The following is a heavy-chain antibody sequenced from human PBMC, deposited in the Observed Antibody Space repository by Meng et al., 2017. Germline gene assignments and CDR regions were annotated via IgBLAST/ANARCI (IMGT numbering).Heavy chain of an antibody. J-gene: IGHJ1*01. CDR2: IRSKANSYAT. CDR1: GFTFSGSA. V-gene: IGHV3-73*01. CDR3: ARVGLDAEYFQH. Sequence: GESLKISCAASGFTFSGSAMHWVRQASGKGLEWVGRIRSKANSYATAYAASVKGRFTISRDDSKNTAYLQMNSLKTEDTAVYYCARVGLDAEYFQHWGQGTLVTVYS. D-gene: IGHD3-16*01.